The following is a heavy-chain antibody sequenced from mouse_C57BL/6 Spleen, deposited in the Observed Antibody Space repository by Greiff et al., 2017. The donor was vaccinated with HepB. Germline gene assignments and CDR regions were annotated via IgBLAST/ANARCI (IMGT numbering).Heavy chain of an antibody. CDR1: GFTFNTYA. CDR2: IRSKSSNYAK. J-gene: IGHJ2*01. Sequence: EVKLMESGGGLVQPKGSLKLSCAASGFTFNTYAMHWVRQAPGKGLEWVARIRSKSSNYAKYYADSVKDRFTISRDDSQSMLYLQMNKLKTEDTAMYSCVRVGTTEGNFDDWGQGTTLTVSS. D-gene: IGHD1-1*01. V-gene: IGHV10-3*01. CDR3: VRVGTTEGNFDD.